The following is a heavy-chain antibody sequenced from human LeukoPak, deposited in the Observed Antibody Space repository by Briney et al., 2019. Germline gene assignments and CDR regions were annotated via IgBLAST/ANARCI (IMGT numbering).Heavy chain of an antibody. Sequence: ASVKVSCKASGYMFTSYGISWVRQAPGQGLEWMGWISTYNGNTNYAQKFQGRVTMTTDTSTTTVNMELRSLRFDGTAVYYCARREQWLVGDDYWGQGTLVTVSS. CDR2: ISTYNGNT. J-gene: IGHJ4*02. V-gene: IGHV1-18*01. CDR3: ARREQWLVGDDY. D-gene: IGHD6-19*01. CDR1: GYMFTSYG.